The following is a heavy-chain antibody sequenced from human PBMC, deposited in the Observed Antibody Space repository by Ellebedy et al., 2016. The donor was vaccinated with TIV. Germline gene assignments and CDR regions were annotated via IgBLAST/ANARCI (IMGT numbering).Heavy chain of an antibody. D-gene: IGHD2-2*02. J-gene: IGHJ5*02. CDR1: GASLSGYQ. Sequence: MPSETLSLTCAVYGASLSGYQWRWILLSPEKGLQWIGEINDVGTTNYNPSLKSRVTISVDTSKIQFSLKLSSVTAADTAIYYCARCYTGTNWFDPWGQGTLVTVSS. CDR2: INDVGTT. V-gene: IGHV4-34*01. CDR3: ARCYTGTNWFDP.